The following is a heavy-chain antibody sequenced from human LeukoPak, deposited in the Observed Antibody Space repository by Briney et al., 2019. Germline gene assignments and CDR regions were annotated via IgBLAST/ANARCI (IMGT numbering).Heavy chain of an antibody. CDR1: GATFSGYY. D-gene: IGHD2-15*01. V-gene: IGHV4-34*01. CDR2: INRSGST. J-gene: IGHJ2*01. CDR3: ARGGSSSSDFYWYLDL. Sequence: PSETLSFTCDLYGATFSGYYWSWIRQPPGEGLEWIGEINRSGSTHYNPSLKSRVTISLDTPDNQFSLRLTSVTAADTAVYFCARGGSSSSDFYWYLDLWGRGTLVTVSS.